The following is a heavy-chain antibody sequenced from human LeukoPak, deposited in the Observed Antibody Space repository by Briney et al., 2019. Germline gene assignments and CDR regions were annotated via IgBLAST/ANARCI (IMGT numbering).Heavy chain of an antibody. CDR3: ARAPLYCSGGSCYGHYFDY. Sequence: ASVTVSCKASGCTFSSYTISWVRQAAGQGLEWMGRIIPILGIANYAQKFQGRVTITADKSTSTAYMELSSLRSEDTAVYYCARAPLYCSGGSCYGHYFDYWGQGTLVTVSS. J-gene: IGHJ4*02. CDR2: IIPILGIA. D-gene: IGHD2-15*01. CDR1: GCTFSSYT. V-gene: IGHV1-69*02.